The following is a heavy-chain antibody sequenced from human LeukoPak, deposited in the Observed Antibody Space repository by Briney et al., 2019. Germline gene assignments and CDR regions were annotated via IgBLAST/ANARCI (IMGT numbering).Heavy chain of an antibody. CDR2: FDPEDGET. Sequence: ASVKVSCKVSGYTLTELSMHWVRQAPGTGLEWMGGFDPEDGETIYAQKFQGRVTMTEDTSTDTAYRELSSLISEDTAVYYCATLAFSGIAAAGTDFQHWGQGTLVTVAS. D-gene: IGHD6-13*01. CDR1: GYTLTELS. J-gene: IGHJ1*01. V-gene: IGHV1-24*01. CDR3: ATLAFSGIAAAGTDFQH.